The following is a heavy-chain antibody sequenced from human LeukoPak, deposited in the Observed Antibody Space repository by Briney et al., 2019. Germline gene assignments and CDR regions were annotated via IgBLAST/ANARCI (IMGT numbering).Heavy chain of an antibody. D-gene: IGHD1-20*01. CDR3: ARMYTWSTDV. J-gene: IGHJ6*02. Sequence: SETLSLTCTVSGCSISSYYWNWIRQPPGKGLEWIGYIYYSGSTNYNPSLKSRVTISVDTSKNQFSLRLSSVTAADTAVYYCARMYTWSTDVWHQGTTVTVSS. CDR2: IYYSGST. V-gene: IGHV4-59*08. CDR1: GCSISSYY.